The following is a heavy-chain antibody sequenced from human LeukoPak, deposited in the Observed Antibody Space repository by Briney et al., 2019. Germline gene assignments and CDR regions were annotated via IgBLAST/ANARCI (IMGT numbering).Heavy chain of an antibody. CDR2: ISSSGSTI. CDR3: ARATSYYYDSSGNNWFDP. Sequence: GGSLRLSCAASGFTLSDYYMSWIRQAPGKGLEWVSYISSSGSTIYYADSVKGRFTISRDNAKNSLYLQMNSLRAEDTAMYYCARATSYYYDSSGNNWFDPWGQGTLVTVSS. J-gene: IGHJ5*02. D-gene: IGHD3-22*01. CDR1: GFTLSDYY. V-gene: IGHV3-11*04.